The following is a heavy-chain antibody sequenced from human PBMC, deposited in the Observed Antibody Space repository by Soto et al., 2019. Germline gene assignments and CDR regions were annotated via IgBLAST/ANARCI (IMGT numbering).Heavy chain of an antibody. D-gene: IGHD2-2*01. CDR1: GFSLSTGGVG. V-gene: IGHV2-5*02. CDR3: AHKILVPGAIVFDY. Sequence: QITLKESGPTLVKPTETLTLTCTFSGFSLSTGGVGVGWIRQPPGKALEWLALIYWDDEKRYSPSLKSRLTVTKDTSKNQVVLTMTNVDPADTATYYCAHKILVPGAIVFDYWGQGTLVTVSS. CDR2: IYWDDEK. J-gene: IGHJ4*02.